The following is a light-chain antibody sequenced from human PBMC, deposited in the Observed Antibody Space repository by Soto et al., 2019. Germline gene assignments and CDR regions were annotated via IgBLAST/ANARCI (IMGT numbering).Light chain of an antibody. Sequence: DIQMTQSPSTLSASVGDRVTNTCRASQRISSRLAWYQQKPGKAPKLLIYDASSLESGVPSRFSGSGSGTEFTLTISSLQPDDFATYYCQQCDSYSLTFGGGTKVDIK. CDR3: QQCDSYSLT. CDR1: QRISSR. V-gene: IGKV1-5*01. CDR2: DAS. J-gene: IGKJ4*01.